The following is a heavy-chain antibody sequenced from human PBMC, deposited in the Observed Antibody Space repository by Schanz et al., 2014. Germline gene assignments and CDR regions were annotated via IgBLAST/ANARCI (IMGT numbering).Heavy chain of an antibody. CDR3: ARVTTGYDS. CDR1: GYTFTGYY. Sequence: QVQLVQSGAEVKKPGASVKVSCQASGYTFTGYYMHWVRQAPGQGLEWMGQINPNSGATIYAQNFQGRVTMTRDTSISTAYMELSRLRSDDTAVYYCARVTTGYDSWGQGTLVTVSS. V-gene: IGHV1-2*06. CDR2: INPNSGAT. J-gene: IGHJ4*02. D-gene: IGHD5-12*01.